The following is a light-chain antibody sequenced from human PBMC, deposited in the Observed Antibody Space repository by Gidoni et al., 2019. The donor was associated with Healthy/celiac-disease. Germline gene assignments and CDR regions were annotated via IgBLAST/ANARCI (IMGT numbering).Light chain of an antibody. V-gene: IGLV4-69*01. Sequence: QLVLTQSPSASASRGASAKLTCTLSSGHSSYAIAWHQQQPEKGPRYLMKLNSDGSHSKGDGIPDRFSGSSSGAERYLPISSLQSEDEADYYCQTWGTGIHVVFGGGPKLTVL. CDR1: SGHSSYA. J-gene: IGLJ2*01. CDR3: QTWGTGIHVV. CDR2: LNSDGSH.